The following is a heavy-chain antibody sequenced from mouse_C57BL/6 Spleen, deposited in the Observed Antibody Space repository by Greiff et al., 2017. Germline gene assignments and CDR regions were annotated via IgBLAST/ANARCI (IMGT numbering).Heavy chain of an antibody. V-gene: IGHV1-52*01. CDR2: IDPSDSET. D-gene: IGHD1-1*01. CDR1: GYTFTSYW. J-gene: IGHJ2*01. Sequence: VQLQQPGAELVRPGSSVKLSCKASGYTFTSYWMHWVKQRPIQGLEWIGNIDPSDSETHYNQKFKDKATLTVDKSSSTAYMQLSSVTYEGSAVEYGARGDFISTVVAPCDYWGEGTTLTVSS. CDR3: ARGDFISTVVAPCDY.